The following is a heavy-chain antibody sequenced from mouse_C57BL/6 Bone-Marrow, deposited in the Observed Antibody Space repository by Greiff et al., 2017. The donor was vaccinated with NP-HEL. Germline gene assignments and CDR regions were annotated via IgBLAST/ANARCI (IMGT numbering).Heavy chain of an antibody. D-gene: IGHD2-3*01. CDR2: IYPGNSDT. CDR1: GYTFTSYW. J-gene: IGHJ2*01. CDR3: TGGYYGNYFDY. Sequence: EVQLQQSGTVLARPGASVKMSCKTSGYTFTSYWMHWVKQRPGQGLEWIGAIYPGNSDTSYNQKFKGKAKLTAVTSASTAYMELSSLTNEDSAVYYCTGGYYGNYFDYWGQGTTLTVSS. V-gene: IGHV1-5*01.